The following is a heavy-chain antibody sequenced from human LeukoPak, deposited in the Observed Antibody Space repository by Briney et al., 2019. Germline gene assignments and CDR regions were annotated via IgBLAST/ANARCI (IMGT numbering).Heavy chain of an antibody. V-gene: IGHV3-15*01. CDR3: TTLYGSGSYY. D-gene: IGHD3-10*01. Sequence: PGRSLRLSRAASGFTFTNAWISWVRQAPGEGLGWVGCVKSKTDGRTTDYAAPVKGRFTISRDDSKNTLYLQMNSLKTEDTAMYYCTTLYGSGSYYWGQGTLVTVSS. J-gene: IGHJ4*02. CDR2: VKSKTDGRTT. CDR1: GFTFTNAW.